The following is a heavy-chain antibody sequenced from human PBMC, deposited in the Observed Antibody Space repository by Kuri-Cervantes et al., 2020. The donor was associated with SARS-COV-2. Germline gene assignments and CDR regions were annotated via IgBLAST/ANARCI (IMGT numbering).Heavy chain of an antibody. CDR2: MNGDGSTI. Sequence: GESLKISCAASGFSFSRDTMYWVRQAPGKGLVWVSRMNGDGSTITYSDSVKGRFTISRDNSKKTLYLQMNSLRAEDTAVYYCARDLSYSYVLYYYGMDVWGQGTTVTVSS. D-gene: IGHD5-18*01. J-gene: IGHJ6*02. CDR3: ARDLSYSYVLYYYGMDV. CDR1: GFSFSRDT. V-gene: IGHV3-74*01.